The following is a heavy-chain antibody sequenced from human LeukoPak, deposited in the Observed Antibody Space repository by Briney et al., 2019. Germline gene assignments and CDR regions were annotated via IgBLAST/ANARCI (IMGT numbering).Heavy chain of an antibody. CDR1: GFTFSSYG. CDR3: AKGPRGYSYGCMWFDP. V-gene: IGHV3-30*18. D-gene: IGHD5-18*01. CDR2: ISYDGSNK. Sequence: PGRSLRLSCAASGFTFSSYGMHWVRQAPGKGLEWVAVISYDGSNKYYADSVKGRFTISRDNSKNTLYLQMNSLRAEDTAVYYCAKGPRGYSYGCMWFDPWGQGTLVTVSS. J-gene: IGHJ5*02.